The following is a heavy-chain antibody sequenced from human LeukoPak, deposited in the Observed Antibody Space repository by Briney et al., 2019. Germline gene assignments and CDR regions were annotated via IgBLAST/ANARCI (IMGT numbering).Heavy chain of an antibody. CDR1: GYSFTSYW. J-gene: IGHJ3*02. CDR3: ASLDIVVVPAAPDAFDI. D-gene: IGHD2-2*01. V-gene: IGHV5-51*01. CDR2: IYPGDSDT. Sequence: GGARQISCKGSGYSFTSYWIGWVRQLPGKGLEGMGIIYPGDSDTRYSPSFQGQVTIAADKSISTAYLQWSSLKASDTAMYYCASLDIVVVPAAPDAFDIWGQGTMVAVSS.